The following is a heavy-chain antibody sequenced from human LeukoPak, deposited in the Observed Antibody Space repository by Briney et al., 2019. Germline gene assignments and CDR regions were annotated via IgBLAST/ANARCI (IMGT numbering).Heavy chain of an antibody. CDR2: ISYAGSNK. CDR1: GFTFSSYG. V-gene: IGHV3-30*18. D-gene: IGHD2-15*01. J-gene: IGHJ4*02. CDR3: AKDRKGYCSGGSCYYFDY. Sequence: PGGSLRLSCAASGFTFSSYGMHWVRQAPGKGLEWVAVISYAGSNKYYADSVKGRFTISRDNSKNTLYLQMNSLRAEDTAVYYCAKDRKGYCSGGSCYYFDYWGQGTLVTVPS.